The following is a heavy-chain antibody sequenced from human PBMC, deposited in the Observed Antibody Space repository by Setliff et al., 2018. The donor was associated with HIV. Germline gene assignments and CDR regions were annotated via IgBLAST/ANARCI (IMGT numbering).Heavy chain of an antibody. J-gene: IGHJ6*03. V-gene: IGHV4-34*01. CDR2: INHSGST. CDR3: ARGRGYSGYYYYYYYMDV. Sequence: SETLSLTCAVYGGSFSGYYWSWIRQPPGKGLEWIGEINHSGSTNYDPSLKSRVTISVDTSKNQFSLKLSSVTAADTAVYYCARGRGYSGYYYYYYYMDVWGKGTTVTVSS. D-gene: IGHD5-12*01. CDR1: GGSFSGYY.